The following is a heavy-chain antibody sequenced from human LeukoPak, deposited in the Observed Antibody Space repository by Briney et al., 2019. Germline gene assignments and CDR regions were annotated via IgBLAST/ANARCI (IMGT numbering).Heavy chain of an antibody. Sequence: PGGSLRLSCAASGFTFSTHWMTWVRQAPGKGLEWVANIGQDGTVKNYVDSLRARFTISRDNAKNSLYLLMDNLRAEDTAFYFCARQSDIYSYAFDVWGQGTTVTVSS. CDR3: ARQSDIYSYAFDV. J-gene: IGHJ6*02. CDR1: GFTFSTHW. D-gene: IGHD2-15*01. V-gene: IGHV3-7*01. CDR2: IGQDGTVK.